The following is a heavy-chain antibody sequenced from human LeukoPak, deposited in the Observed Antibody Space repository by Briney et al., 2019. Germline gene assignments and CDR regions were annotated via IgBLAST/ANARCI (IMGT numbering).Heavy chain of an antibody. CDR3: AKDAQRGFDYSNSLQN. CDR2: IWSDGSDK. D-gene: IGHD4-11*01. Sequence: PGGSLRLSCVASGFTFSHYGMHWVRQTPGAGLEWVAVIWSDGSDKYYAKSVKGRFTISRDNSKNSLFLQMNSLRAEDTAVYYCAKDAQRGFDYSNSLQNWGQGILVTVSS. J-gene: IGHJ1*01. CDR1: GFTFSHYG. V-gene: IGHV3-33*06.